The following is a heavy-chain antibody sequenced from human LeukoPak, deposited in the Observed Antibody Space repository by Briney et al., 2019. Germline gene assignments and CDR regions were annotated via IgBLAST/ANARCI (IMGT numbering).Heavy chain of an antibody. Sequence: GGSLRLSCAASGFTFSSYGMSWVRQAPGKGLEWVSAISGSGSTIYYADSVKGRFTISRDNAKSSLYLQMKSLRAEDTAVYYCVRDVAYDFRNPYRYFQHWGQGTLVTVSS. CDR3: VRDVAYDFRNPYRYFQH. J-gene: IGHJ1*01. D-gene: IGHD3-3*01. CDR1: GFTFSSYG. CDR2: ISGSGSTI. V-gene: IGHV3-48*04.